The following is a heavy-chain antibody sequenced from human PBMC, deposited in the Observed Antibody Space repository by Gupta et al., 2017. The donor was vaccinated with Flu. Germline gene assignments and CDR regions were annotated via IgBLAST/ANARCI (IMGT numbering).Heavy chain of an antibody. Sequence: QVQLVESGGGVVQPGRSLTLSCAASGFTFSRYGMHWVRQAPGKGLEWVAIMSYDGSNKYYADSVKGRFTIARDNSKNTLYLQMNSLRAEDTAVYYCAKDLWIAAAGRATDYFDYWGQGTLVTVSS. V-gene: IGHV3-30*18. CDR1: GFTFSRYG. D-gene: IGHD6-13*01. CDR3: AKDLWIAAAGRATDYFDY. CDR2: MSYDGSNK. J-gene: IGHJ4*02.